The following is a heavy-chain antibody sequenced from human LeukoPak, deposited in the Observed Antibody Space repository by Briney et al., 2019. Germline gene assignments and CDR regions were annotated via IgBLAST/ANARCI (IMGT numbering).Heavy chain of an antibody. CDR1: GYTFTGYY. CDR3: ARDGHGGNSFDF. Sequence: ASVKVSCKASGYTFTGYYMHWVRQAPGQGVEWMGWINANNGGTDYAQKFLDRVTMTRDTSISTAYMELSRLTSDDTAVYYCARDGHGGNSFDFWGQGTLVTVSS. V-gene: IGHV1-2*02. D-gene: IGHD4-23*01. CDR2: INANNGGT. J-gene: IGHJ4*02.